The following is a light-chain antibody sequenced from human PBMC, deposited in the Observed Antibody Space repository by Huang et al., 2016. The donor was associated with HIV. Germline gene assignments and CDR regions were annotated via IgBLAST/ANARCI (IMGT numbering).Light chain of an antibody. CDR2: GAS. CDR3: HQYYRSPWT. J-gene: IGKJ1*01. Sequence: DIVMTQSPDSLAVSLGERATINCKSSQTVLYSSNNKNYLAWYQQKPGQPPKLLMYGASTRESGVPDRFSGSGSGTDFTLTISSLQAADVAVYYCHQYYRSPWTFGQGTKVEIK. V-gene: IGKV4-1*01. CDR1: QTVLYSSNNKNY.